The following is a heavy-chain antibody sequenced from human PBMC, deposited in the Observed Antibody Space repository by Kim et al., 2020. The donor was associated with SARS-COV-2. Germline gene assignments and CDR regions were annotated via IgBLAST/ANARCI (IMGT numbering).Heavy chain of an antibody. V-gene: IGHV4-59*01. Sequence: TPYTPSLLSRVTISVDTSQTQFSLKLYSVTAADTAVYYCVRDRELNYWGQGTLVTVSS. CDR2: T. CDR3: VRDRELNY. D-gene: IGHD1-7*01. J-gene: IGHJ4*02.